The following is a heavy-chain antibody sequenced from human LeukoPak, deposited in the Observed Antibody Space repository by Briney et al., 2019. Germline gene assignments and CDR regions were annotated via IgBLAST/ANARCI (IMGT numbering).Heavy chain of an antibody. V-gene: IGHV3-48*04. J-gene: IGHJ5*01. CDR3: VRVARLADS. CDR1: GFTFSSYS. Sequence: GGSLRLSCAASGFTFSSYSMNWVRQAPGKGLEWVSYISRSSGSSIYYADSVKGRFTISRDNAKNSLYLQMNSLRAEDTAVYYCVRVARLADSWGQGTLVTVSS. CDR2: ISRSSGSSI.